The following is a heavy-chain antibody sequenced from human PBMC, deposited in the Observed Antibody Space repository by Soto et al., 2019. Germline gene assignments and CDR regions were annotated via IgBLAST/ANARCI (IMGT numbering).Heavy chain of an antibody. CDR1: GFRFDDYN. D-gene: IGHD3-3*01. Sequence: LRLSCAASGFRFDDYNIHWVRQAPGKGLEWVSLITWNGGNTYYADSVKGRFTISRDGTTESVSLQMTSLKREDTGLYYCARETLSFGSALDVWGLGTMVTVS. CDR2: ITWNGGNT. V-gene: IGHV3-43*01. J-gene: IGHJ6*02. CDR3: ARETLSFGSALDV.